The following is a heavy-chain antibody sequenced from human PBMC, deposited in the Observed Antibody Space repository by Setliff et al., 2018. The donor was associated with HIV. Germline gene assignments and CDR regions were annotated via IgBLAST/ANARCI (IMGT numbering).Heavy chain of an antibody. Sequence: PGGSLRLSCVGSGFMFNDYGMSWVRQAPGKGLEWLSVIYSGGIITYYADSVKGRFTISRDNSKNTLYLQMNSLRAEDTAVYYCAKGSRLFDYWGQGTLVTVSS. J-gene: IGHJ4*02. CDR3: AKGSRLFDY. V-gene: IGHV3-23*03. CDR1: GFMFNDYG. CDR2: IYSGGIIT.